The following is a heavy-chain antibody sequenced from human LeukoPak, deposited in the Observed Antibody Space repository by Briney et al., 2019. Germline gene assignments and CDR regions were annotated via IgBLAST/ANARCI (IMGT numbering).Heavy chain of an antibody. CDR3: AKDDYGDYVNGH. D-gene: IGHD4-17*01. CDR2: ISGSGGST. J-gene: IGHJ4*02. Sequence: PGGSLRLSCAASGFTFSSYAMSWVRQAPGKGLEWVSAISGSGGSTYYADSVKGRFTISRDNSKNTLYLQMNSLRVEDTAVYYCAKDDYGDYVNGHWGQGTLVTVSS. V-gene: IGHV3-23*01. CDR1: GFTFSSYA.